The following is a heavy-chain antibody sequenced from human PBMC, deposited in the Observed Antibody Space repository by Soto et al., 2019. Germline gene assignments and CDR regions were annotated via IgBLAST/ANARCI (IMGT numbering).Heavy chain of an antibody. CDR1: GLTFRNDW. CDR2: INQDGSER. CDR3: AVYGYGVSAAAY. V-gene: IGHV3-7*03. D-gene: IGHD4-17*01. J-gene: IGHJ4*02. Sequence: GLSLRLSCAVYGLTFRNDWLSWVRQAPGKGLEWVANINQDGSERYYVDSVRGRFTISRDNVENSLYLQLNSLRPEDTAVYYCAVYGYGVSAAAYWGQGTLVTVSS.